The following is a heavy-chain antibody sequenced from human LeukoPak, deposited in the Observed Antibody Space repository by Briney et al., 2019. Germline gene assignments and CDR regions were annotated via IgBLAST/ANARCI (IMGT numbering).Heavy chain of an antibody. CDR1: GYTFIGHY. D-gene: IGHD3-3*01. CDR2: INPNSDAT. CDR3: ARSRVYDFWSGYTWAFDI. V-gene: IGHV1-2*02. Sequence: AASVKVSCKASGYTFIGHYIHWVRQAPGQGLEWMGWINPNSDATKYSQKFQGRVTMTRDTSISTAYMELSRLRSDDTAVYYCARSRVYDFWSGYTWAFDIWGQGTMVTVSS. J-gene: IGHJ3*02.